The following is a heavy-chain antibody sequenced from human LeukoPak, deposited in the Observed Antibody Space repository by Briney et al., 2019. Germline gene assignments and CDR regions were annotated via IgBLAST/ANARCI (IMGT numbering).Heavy chain of an antibody. CDR1: GDSVTSNSVA. V-gene: IGHV6-1*01. CDR2: TYCRAKWYN. J-gene: IGHJ6*02. D-gene: IGHD2-2*01. CDR3: ARDIVVVVPAAISGMDV. Sequence: SQTLTLTCAISGDSVTSNSVAWNWITQSPSRGLEWLRKTYCRAKWYNDYAVSVISRITISPDTSKNQFSLQLNSVTPEDTAVYYCARDIVVVVPAAISGMDVWGQGTTVTVSS.